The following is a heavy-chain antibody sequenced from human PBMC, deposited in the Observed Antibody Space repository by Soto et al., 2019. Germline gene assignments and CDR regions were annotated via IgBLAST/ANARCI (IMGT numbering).Heavy chain of an antibody. D-gene: IGHD2-15*01. CDR1: GFTFGDYT. CDR2: ITWDGINI. Sequence: EVQLVESGGGVVQPGGSLRLSCTASGFTFGDYTMHWVRQAPGKGLEWVSLITWDGINIEYADSVRGRFTNSRDNSKNSLYLQMNGLRHEDTAFYYCAKDGIAWHWGQGTLVTVSS. J-gene: IGHJ4*02. CDR3: AKDGIAWH. V-gene: IGHV3-43*01.